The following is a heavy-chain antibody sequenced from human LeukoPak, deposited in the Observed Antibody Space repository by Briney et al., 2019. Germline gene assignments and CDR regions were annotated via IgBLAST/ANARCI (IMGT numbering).Heavy chain of an antibody. CDR1: GGSISPYY. J-gene: IGHJ4*02. CDR2: IYYSGTT. Sequence: PSETLSLTCTVSGGSISPYYWSWIRQPPGKGLEWIGSIYYSGTTYYIPSLKSRVTISVDTSKNQFSLELTSVTAADTAVYYCARHLYSGSSPIDYWGQGTLVIVSS. D-gene: IGHD1-26*01. V-gene: IGHV4-59*05. CDR3: ARHLYSGSSPIDY.